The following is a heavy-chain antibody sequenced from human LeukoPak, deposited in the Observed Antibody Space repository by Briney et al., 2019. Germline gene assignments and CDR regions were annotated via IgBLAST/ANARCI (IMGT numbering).Heavy chain of an antibody. CDR2: ISYDGSDK. Sequence: PGRSLRLSCAASAFTFSGYTMHWVRQAPGKGLEWVAVISYDGSDKYYADSVKGRFTISRDNSKNTLYLQMDSLRGEDTAVYYCAKDFRIGYSAHFDYWGQGALVTVSS. J-gene: IGHJ4*02. D-gene: IGHD2-21*01. CDR1: AFTFSGYT. CDR3: AKDFRIGYSAHFDY. V-gene: IGHV3-30*04.